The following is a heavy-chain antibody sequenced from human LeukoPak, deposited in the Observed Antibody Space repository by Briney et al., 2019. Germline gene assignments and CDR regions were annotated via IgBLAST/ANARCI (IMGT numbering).Heavy chain of an antibody. V-gene: IGHV3-72*01. J-gene: IGHJ4*02. CDR1: GFTFSDHY. CDR3: ARAYDSSGYYYFFDY. D-gene: IGHD3-22*01. Sequence: PGGSLRLSCAASGFTFSDHYMDWVRQAPGKGLEWVGRTRNKANSYTTEYAASVKGRSTISRDDSKNSLYLQMNSLKTEDTAVYYCARAYDSSGYYYFFDYWGQGTLVTVSS. CDR2: TRNKANSYTT.